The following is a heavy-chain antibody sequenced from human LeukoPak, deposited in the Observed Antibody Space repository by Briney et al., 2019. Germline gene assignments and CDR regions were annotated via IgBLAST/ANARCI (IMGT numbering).Heavy chain of an antibody. Sequence: GGSLRLSCAASGFTFSSYSMNWVRQAPGKGLEWVSAISGSGGSTYYADSVKGRFTISRDNSKNTLYLQMNSLRAEDTAVYYCAKVGSRIAVAGYFDYWGQGTLVTVSS. CDR2: ISGSGGST. V-gene: IGHV3-23*01. J-gene: IGHJ4*02. CDR3: AKVGSRIAVAGYFDY. D-gene: IGHD6-19*01. CDR1: GFTFSSYS.